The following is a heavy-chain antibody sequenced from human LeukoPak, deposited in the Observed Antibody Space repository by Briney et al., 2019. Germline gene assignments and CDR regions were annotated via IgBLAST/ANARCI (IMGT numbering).Heavy chain of an antibody. CDR1: GFIFRNHA. CDR2: VSASGGST. D-gene: IGHD3-10*01. Sequence: GGSLRLSCAASGFIFRNHAMNWVRQAPGQGLEWVSGVSASGGSTFNTDSVKGRFSISRDNSKNTLYLEMNSLRPEDTALYYCARSLGNQGVIDYWGQGTLVTVSS. CDR3: ARSLGNQGVIDY. V-gene: IGHV3-23*01. J-gene: IGHJ4*02.